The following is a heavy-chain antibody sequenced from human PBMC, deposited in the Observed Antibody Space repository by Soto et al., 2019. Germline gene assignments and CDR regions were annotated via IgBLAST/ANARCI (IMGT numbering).Heavy chain of an antibody. CDR3: ASPMTIVTRLGY. Sequence: ASVKVSCKASGYTFTSYAMHWVRQAPGQGLEWMGIINPIGDDTTYAQKLQGRVTMTRDTSTSTVYMELSSLKSEDTAVYYCASPMTIVTRLGYWGQGTLVTVSS. CDR1: GYTFTSYA. V-gene: IGHV1-46*04. CDR2: INPIGDDT. J-gene: IGHJ4*02. D-gene: IGHD4-4*01.